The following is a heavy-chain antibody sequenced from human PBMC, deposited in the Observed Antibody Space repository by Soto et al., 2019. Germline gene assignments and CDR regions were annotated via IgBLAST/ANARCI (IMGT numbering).Heavy chain of an antibody. CDR2: IYPGDSDT. CDR3: AGSADIVVVPAAIPLLSYYGMDV. CDR1: GYSFTSYW. D-gene: IGHD2-2*01. V-gene: IGHV5-51*01. J-gene: IGHJ6*02. Sequence: GESLKISCKGSGYSFTSYWIGWVRQMPGKGLEWMGIIYPGDSDTRYSPSFQGQVTISADKSISTAYLQWSSLKASDTAMYYCAGSADIVVVPAAIPLLSYYGMDVWGQGTTVTVSS.